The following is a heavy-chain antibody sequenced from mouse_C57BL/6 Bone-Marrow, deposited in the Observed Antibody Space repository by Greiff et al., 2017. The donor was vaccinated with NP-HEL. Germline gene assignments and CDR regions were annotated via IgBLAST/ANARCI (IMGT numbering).Heavy chain of an antibody. D-gene: IGHD1-1*01. V-gene: IGHV1-55*01. CDR2: IYPGSGST. J-gene: IGHJ2*01. CDR1: GYTFTSYW. Sequence: QVQLQQSGAELVKPGASVKMSCKASGYTFTSYWITWVKQRPGQGLEWIGDIYPGSGSTNYNEKFKSKATLTVDTSSSTAYMQLSSLTSEDSAVYYCARPLITTVVAKDYFDYWGQGTTLTVSS. CDR3: ARPLITTVVAKDYFDY.